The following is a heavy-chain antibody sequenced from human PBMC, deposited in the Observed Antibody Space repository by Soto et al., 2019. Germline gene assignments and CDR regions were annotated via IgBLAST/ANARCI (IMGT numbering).Heavy chain of an antibody. CDR3: ARVASIAAAGIDY. Sequence: QVQLVQSGAEVKKPGASVKVSCKTSGYTFTSYAMHWVRQAPGQRLEWMGWINAGNGNTKYSQKFQGRVTITRDTSASTAYMELSSLRSEDTAVYYCARVASIAAAGIDYWGQGTLVTVAS. CDR1: GYTFTSYA. D-gene: IGHD6-13*01. V-gene: IGHV1-3*01. CDR2: INAGNGNT. J-gene: IGHJ4*02.